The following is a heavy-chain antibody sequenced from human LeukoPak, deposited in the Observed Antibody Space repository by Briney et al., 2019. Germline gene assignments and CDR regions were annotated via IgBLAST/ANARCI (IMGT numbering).Heavy chain of an antibody. V-gene: IGHV3-49*04. CDR1: GFTYGDYA. CDR2: IRSKAYCGTT. J-gene: IGHJ4*02. D-gene: IGHD4-17*01. Sequence: GGSLRLSCTASGFTYGDYAMSGVRKAPEKTLECVGFIRSKAYCGTTEYAVSVKCRFTISRDDSKSIAYLQINSLKTEDTAVYYCTRRLQMTTVTDYWGQGTLVTVSS. CDR3: TRRLQMTTVTDY.